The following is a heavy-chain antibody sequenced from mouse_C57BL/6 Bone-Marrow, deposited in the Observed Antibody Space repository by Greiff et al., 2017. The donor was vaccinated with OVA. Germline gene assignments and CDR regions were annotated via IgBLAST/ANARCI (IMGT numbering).Heavy chain of an antibody. D-gene: IGHD2-3*01. J-gene: IGHJ3*01. Sequence: VQLKESGPGLVAPSQSLSITCTVSGFSLTSYGVDWVRQSPGKGLEWLGVIWGVGSTNSTSALKSRLSISKDNSKSQFFLKMNSLQTDDTAMYYCAGRYDGYPYFWGQGTLVTVSA. CDR3: AGRYDGYPYF. V-gene: IGHV2-6*01. CDR1: GFSLTSYG. CDR2: IWGVGST.